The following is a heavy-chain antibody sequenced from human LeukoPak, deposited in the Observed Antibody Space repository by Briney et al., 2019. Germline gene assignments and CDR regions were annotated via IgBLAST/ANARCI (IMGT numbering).Heavy chain of an antibody. CDR1: GFTFSSYW. Sequence: GGSLRLSCAASGFTFSSYWMNWVRQAPGKGLEWVANIKQDGSVKNYVDSVKGRFTISGDNAKNSLFLQMNSLRAEDTAVYYCARDPSGSPVFDPWGQGTLVTVSS. CDR3: ARDPSGSPVFDP. J-gene: IGHJ5*02. V-gene: IGHV3-7*01. CDR2: IKQDGSVK. D-gene: IGHD3-10*01.